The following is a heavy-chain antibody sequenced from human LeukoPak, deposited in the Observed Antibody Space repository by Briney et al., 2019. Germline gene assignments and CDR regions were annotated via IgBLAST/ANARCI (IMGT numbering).Heavy chain of an antibody. Sequence: GVSLTISCKGSGYSVTSYWIGWVRQMTGQGLEWMGIIYPGDSDTRYSPSFQGQVTISADKSISTAYLQWRSLKASDTAMYYCARGSAVIAGALVEDLFDPWGQGTLVTVSS. CDR2: IYPGDSDT. D-gene: IGHD6-19*01. CDR3: ARGSAVIAGALVEDLFDP. J-gene: IGHJ5*02. V-gene: IGHV5-51*01. CDR1: GYSVTSYW.